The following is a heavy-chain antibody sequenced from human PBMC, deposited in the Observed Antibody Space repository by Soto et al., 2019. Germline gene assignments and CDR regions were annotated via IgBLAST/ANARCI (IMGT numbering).Heavy chain of an antibody. CDR2: IYYSGST. V-gene: IGHV4-59*01. CDR1: GGSISSYY. J-gene: IGHJ6*03. Sequence: SETLSLTCTVSGGSISSYYWSWIRQPPGKGLEGIGCIYYSGSTNYNPSLKSRVTISVDTSKNQFSLKLSSVAASGTALYYCARVGDYDFWSGPAPFYYYYMDVWGKGTTVX. D-gene: IGHD3-3*01. CDR3: ARVGDYDFWSGPAPFYYYYMDV.